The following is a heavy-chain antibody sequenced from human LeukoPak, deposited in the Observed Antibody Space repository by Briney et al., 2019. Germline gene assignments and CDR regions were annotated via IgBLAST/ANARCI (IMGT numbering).Heavy chain of an antibody. CDR3: ARGGYSGYDPPAY. D-gene: IGHD5-12*01. J-gene: IGHJ4*02. Sequence: PSETLSLTCTVSGGSISSYYWSWIRQPPGKGLEWIGYIYYSGSTNYNPSLKSRVTISVDTSKNQFSLKLSSVTAADTAVYYCARGGYSGYDPPAYWGQGTLVTVSS. V-gene: IGHV4-59*01. CDR1: GGSISSYY. CDR2: IYYSGST.